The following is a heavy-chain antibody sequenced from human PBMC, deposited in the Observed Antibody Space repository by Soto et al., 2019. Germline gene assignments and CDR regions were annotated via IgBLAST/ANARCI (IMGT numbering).Heavy chain of an antibody. CDR2: IDSDGSST. Sequence: EVQLVESGGGLIQPGGSVRLSCAASGFTWMHWVRQRRGKGMEWVSEIDSDGSSTDYADSVKGRFTVSRDNAQNSLFLQMNSLRAEDTSVYYCASLLAPVDHWGQGILVTVSS. CDR3: ASLLAPVDH. CDR1: GFTW. V-gene: IGHV3-74*01. D-gene: IGHD2-2*01. J-gene: IGHJ4*02.